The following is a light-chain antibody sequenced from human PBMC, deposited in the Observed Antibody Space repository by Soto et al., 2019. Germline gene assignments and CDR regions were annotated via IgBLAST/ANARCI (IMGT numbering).Light chain of an antibody. CDR1: QSVRSN. CDR2: GAS. J-gene: IGKJ5*01. V-gene: IGKV3-15*01. Sequence: DKVMTQSPATLSVSPGERATLSCRASQSVRSNLAWYQQKPGQAPRLLIYGASTRATGLPARFSGSGSGTDFTLTISSLQSEDFAVYYCQQYNTWPPITFGQGTRLEI. CDR3: QQYNTWPPIT.